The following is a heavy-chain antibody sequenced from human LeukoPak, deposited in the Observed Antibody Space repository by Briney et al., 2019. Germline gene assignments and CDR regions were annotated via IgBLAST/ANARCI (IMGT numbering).Heavy chain of an antibody. CDR2: ISSSGSTI. V-gene: IGHV3-11*01. Sequence: GGSLRLSCAASGFTFSDYYMSWVRQAPGKGVEWGSYISSSGSTIYYADSVKGRFTISRDNAKNSLYLQMNSLRAEDTAVYYCARAVGVGATTFDYWGQGTLVTVSS. CDR1: GFTFSDYY. CDR3: ARAVGVGATTFDY. J-gene: IGHJ4*02. D-gene: IGHD1-26*01.